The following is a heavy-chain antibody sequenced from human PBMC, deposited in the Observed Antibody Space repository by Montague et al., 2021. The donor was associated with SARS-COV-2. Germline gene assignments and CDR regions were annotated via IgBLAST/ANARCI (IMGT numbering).Heavy chain of an antibody. CDR3: ARDDPYCTNGVCYTGNWFDP. V-gene: IGHV6-1*01. Sequence: CAISGDSVSSNRAARNWIGQSPSRGLEWLGRTYYRSKWYNDYAVSVKSRITINPDTSKNQFSLQLNSVTPEDTAVYYCARDDPYCTNGVCYTGNWFDPWGQGTLVTVSS. CDR2: TYYRSKWYN. CDR1: GDSVSSNRAA. D-gene: IGHD2-8*01. J-gene: IGHJ5*02.